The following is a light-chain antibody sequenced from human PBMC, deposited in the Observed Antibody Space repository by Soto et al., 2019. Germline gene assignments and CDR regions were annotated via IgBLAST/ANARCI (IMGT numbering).Light chain of an antibody. Sequence: DIQMTQSPSSLSASVGDRVTITCQASQDISNYLNWYQQKPGKAPKLLIYDASNLETGVPSRISGSGSGKDYTITISSLQTEDIATYYCQQYDNPPPYTFGHGTKLEIK. CDR1: QDISNY. J-gene: IGKJ2*01. V-gene: IGKV1-33*01. CDR2: DAS. CDR3: QQYDNPPPYT.